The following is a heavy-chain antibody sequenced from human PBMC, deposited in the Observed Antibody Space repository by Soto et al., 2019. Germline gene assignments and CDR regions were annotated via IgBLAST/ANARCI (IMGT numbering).Heavy chain of an antibody. D-gene: IGHD2-2*01. J-gene: IGHJ6*02. Sequence: SETLSLTCAVSGGSISSSNWWSWVRQPPGKGLEWIGEIYHSGSTNYNPSLKSRVTISVDKSKNQFSLKLSSVTAADTAVYYCARTPNVVVPAAMPDYYYGMDVWGQGTTVTVSS. CDR1: GGSISSSNW. CDR2: IYHSGST. CDR3: ARTPNVVVPAAMPDYYYGMDV. V-gene: IGHV4-4*02.